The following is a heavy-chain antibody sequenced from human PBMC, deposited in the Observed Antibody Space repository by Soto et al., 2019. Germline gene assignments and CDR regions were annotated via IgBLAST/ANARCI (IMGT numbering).Heavy chain of an antibody. D-gene: IGHD6-19*01. J-gene: IGHJ6*02. CDR3: ASQDSRAVAGTGGMDV. Sequence: PGESLKISCKGSGYSFTSYWIGWLRQMPGKGLEWMGIIYPGYSDTRYSPAFQGQVTISADKSISTAYLQWSSLKASDTPMYYCASQDSRAVAGTGGMDVWGQGTMVTASS. V-gene: IGHV5-51*01. CDR2: IYPGYSDT. CDR1: GYSFTSYW.